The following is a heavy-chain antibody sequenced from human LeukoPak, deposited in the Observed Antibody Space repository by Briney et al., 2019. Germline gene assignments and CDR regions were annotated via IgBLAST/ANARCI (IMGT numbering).Heavy chain of an antibody. CDR3: ATDRVVVAGGSGIHDAFDI. J-gene: IGHJ3*02. CDR1: GYTLTELS. CDR2: FDPEDGET. D-gene: IGHD3-10*01. Sequence: ASVKVSCKVSGYTLTELSMHWVRQAPGKGLEWMGGFDPEDGETIYAQKFQGRVTMTEDTSTDTAYMELSSLRSGDTAVYYCATDRVVVAGGSGIHDAFDIWGQGTMVTVSS. V-gene: IGHV1-24*01.